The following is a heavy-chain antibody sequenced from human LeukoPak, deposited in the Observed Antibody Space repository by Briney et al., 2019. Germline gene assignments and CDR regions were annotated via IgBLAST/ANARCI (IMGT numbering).Heavy chain of an antibody. CDR2: IKQDGSEK. V-gene: IGHV3-7*03. CDR1: GFTFSSYW. J-gene: IGHJ4*02. CDR3: AKDKVFGGELDY. D-gene: IGHD3-10*01. Sequence: GGSLRLSCAASGFTFSSYWMSWVRQAPGKGLEWVANIKQDGSEKYYADSVKGRFTISRDNAKNSLYLQMNSLRTEDTALYYCAKDKVFGGELDYWGQGTLVTVSS.